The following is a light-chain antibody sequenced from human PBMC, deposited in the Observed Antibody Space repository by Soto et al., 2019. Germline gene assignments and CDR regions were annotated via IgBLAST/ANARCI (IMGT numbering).Light chain of an antibody. CDR1: SSDVGTYNY. J-gene: IGLJ1*01. CDR3: SAYTSSLTLYV. V-gene: IGLV2-14*01. CDR2: EVS. Sequence: QSVLTQPASVSGSPGQSITISCTGTSSDVGTYNYVSWYQQHSGKAPKLMIYEVSNRPSGVSNRFSGSKSGNTASLTISGLQAEDKADYYCSAYTSSLTLYVFGSGTKVTVL.